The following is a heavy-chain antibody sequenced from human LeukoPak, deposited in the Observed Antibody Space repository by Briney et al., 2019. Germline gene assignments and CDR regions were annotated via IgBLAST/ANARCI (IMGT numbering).Heavy chain of an antibody. J-gene: IGHJ6*02. D-gene: IGHD1-1*01. CDR3: TRLNWNVRIGKSGYGMDV. CDR2: IRSKANSYAT. V-gene: IGHV3-73*01. CDR1: GFTFSGSA. Sequence: GGSLRLSCAASGFTFSGSAMHWVRQASGKGLEWVGRIRSKANSYATAYAASVKGRFTISRDDSKNAAYLQMNSLKTEDTAVYYCTRLNWNVRIGKSGYGMDVWGQGTTVTVSS.